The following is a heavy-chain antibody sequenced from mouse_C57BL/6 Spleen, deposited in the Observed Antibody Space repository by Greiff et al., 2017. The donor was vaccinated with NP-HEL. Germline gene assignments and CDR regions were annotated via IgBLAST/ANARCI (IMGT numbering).Heavy chain of an antibody. V-gene: IGHV5-17*01. CDR3: ASGPKKTYGSSPFDY. J-gene: IGHJ2*01. CDR1: GFTFSDYG. Sequence: EVMLVESGGGLVKPGGSLKLSCAASGFTFSDYGMHWVRQAPEKGLEWVAYISSGSSTIYYADTVKGRFTISRDNAKNTLFLQMTSLRTEDTAMYYCASGPKKTYGSSPFDYWGKGTTLTVSS. CDR2: ISSGSSTI. D-gene: IGHD1-1*01.